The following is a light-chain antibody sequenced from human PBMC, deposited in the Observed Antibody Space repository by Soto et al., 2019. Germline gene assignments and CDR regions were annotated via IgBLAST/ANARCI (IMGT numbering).Light chain of an antibody. CDR1: SSDIGSYNF. V-gene: IGLV2-23*01. J-gene: IGLJ2*01. CDR3: CSYAGFNTPVV. CDR2: EGV. Sequence: QSALTQPASVSGSPGQSITISCTGTSSDIGSYNFVSWYQQHPGKAPKLMIYEGVKRPSGVSNRFSGSKSGNMASLTISGLQTEDEADYYCCSYAGFNTPVVFGGGTKLTVL.